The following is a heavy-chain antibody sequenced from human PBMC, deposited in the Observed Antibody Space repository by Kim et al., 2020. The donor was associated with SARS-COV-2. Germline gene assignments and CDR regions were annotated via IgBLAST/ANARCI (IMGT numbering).Heavy chain of an antibody. V-gene: IGHV3-33*01. D-gene: IGHD4-17*01. J-gene: IGHJ4*02. CDR2: IWNDGSNS. CDR3: AREGTMTTIDY. Sequence: GGSLRLSCAASGFNFSDFCMHWVRQAPGKGLEWVSVIWNDGSNSYYADSVKDRFTISRDNSKNMLHLQMHSLRAEDTGVYFCAREGTMTTIDYWGQGILLTVS. CDR1: GFNFSDFC.